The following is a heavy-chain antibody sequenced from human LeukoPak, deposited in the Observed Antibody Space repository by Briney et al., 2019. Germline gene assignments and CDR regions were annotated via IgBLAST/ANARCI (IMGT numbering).Heavy chain of an antibody. J-gene: IGHJ6*04. CDR3: ARHVYGEGMVV. D-gene: IGHD4-17*01. CDR2: IHSSEGT. CDR1: GGSLNGYY. V-gene: IGHV4-59*08. Sequence: PSETLSLTCTVSGGSLNGYYWGWIRQPPGKGLECIGYIHSSEGTAHNASLKSRLTISLDTSKNQFSLTLTSVTAADTAVYYCARHVYGEGMVVWGKGTTVTASS.